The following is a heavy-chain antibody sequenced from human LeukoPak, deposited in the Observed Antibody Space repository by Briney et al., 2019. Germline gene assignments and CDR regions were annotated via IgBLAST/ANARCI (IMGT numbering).Heavy chain of an antibody. J-gene: IGHJ4*02. Sequence: PSETLSLTCAISVYSIRSGYYWAWIRPPPGKGLEWVGSIYHSGSTYYNPSLKSRVTISVDTSKNHFSLMLTSVTAADTAVYYCARSPSNYYDSSGYITPDYFDCWGQGTLVTVSS. CDR3: ARSPSNYYDSSGYITPDYFDC. V-gene: IGHV4-38-2*01. D-gene: IGHD3-22*01. CDR1: VYSIRSGYY. CDR2: IYHSGST.